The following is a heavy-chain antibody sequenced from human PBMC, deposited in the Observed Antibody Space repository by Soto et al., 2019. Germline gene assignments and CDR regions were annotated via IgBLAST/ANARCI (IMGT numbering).Heavy chain of an antibody. CDR2: IYYGGST. J-gene: IGHJ4*02. CDR1: GGSISSSTSY. D-gene: IGHD5-12*01. CDR3: ARHSGGYEPI. V-gene: IGHV4-39*01. Sequence: SETLSLTCTVSGGSISSSTSYWGWVRQPPGKGLEWIGSIYYGGSTYYNPSLKSRVTISVDTSKNQLSLNVSSVTAADTAVYHCARHSGGYEPIWGQGTLVTVSS.